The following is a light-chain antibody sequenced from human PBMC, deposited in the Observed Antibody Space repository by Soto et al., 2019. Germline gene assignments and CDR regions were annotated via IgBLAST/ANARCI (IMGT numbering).Light chain of an antibody. J-gene: IGKJ1*01. CDR1: QSVSNNY. CDR3: QQYGSSRT. Sequence: EIVLTQSPATLSLSPVERATLSCGASQSVSNNYLAWYQQKPGLAPRLLIYDASNRATGIPDRFSGSGSGTDFTLTISRLEPEDSAVYYCQQYGSSRTFGQGTKVDI. CDR2: DAS. V-gene: IGKV3D-20*01.